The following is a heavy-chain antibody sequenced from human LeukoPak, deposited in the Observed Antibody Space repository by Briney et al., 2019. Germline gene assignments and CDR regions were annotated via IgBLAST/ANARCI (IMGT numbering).Heavy chain of an antibody. V-gene: IGHV4-34*01. CDR2: INHSGNT. Sequence: KASETLSLTCTVSGGSISSYYWSWIRQPPGKGLEWIGEINHSGNTNYNPSLKSRVTMSADTSNNQFSLKLSSVTAADTAVYFCARMPKPRTFYYDTSGYNPHFDYWGQGTLVTVSS. CDR1: GGSISSYY. CDR3: ARMPKPRTFYYDTSGYNPHFDY. J-gene: IGHJ4*02. D-gene: IGHD3-22*01.